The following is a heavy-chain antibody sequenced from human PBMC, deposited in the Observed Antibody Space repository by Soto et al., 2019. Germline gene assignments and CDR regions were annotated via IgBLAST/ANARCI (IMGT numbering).Heavy chain of an antibody. CDR3: ARGGHVVVVTAALDY. Sequence: QVQRMQSGAEVKKPGASVKVSCKASGDTFTDYYIHWVRQAPGQGLEWMGTVNPSGGHTTYAQHFLGRATMTRDTSTSTLYMELTSLTSDDTAIYYCARGGHVVVVTAALDYWGQGTLVTVSS. V-gene: IGHV1-46*01. CDR1: GDTFTDYY. J-gene: IGHJ4*02. D-gene: IGHD2-21*02. CDR2: VNPSGGHT.